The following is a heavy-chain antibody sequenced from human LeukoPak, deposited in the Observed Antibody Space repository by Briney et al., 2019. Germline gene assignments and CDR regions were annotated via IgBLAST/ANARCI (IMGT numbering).Heavy chain of an antibody. V-gene: IGHV4-30-2*01. CDR2: IYHSGST. CDR1: GGSISSGGYS. CDR3: ARSYYDFWSGYLDAFDI. Sequence: MSSETLSLTCAVSGGSISSGGYSWSWIRQPPGKGLEWIGYIYHSGSTYYNPSLKSRVTISVDRSKNQFPLKLSSVTAADTAVYYCARSYYDFWSGYLDAFDIWGQGTMVTVSS. D-gene: IGHD3-3*01. J-gene: IGHJ3*02.